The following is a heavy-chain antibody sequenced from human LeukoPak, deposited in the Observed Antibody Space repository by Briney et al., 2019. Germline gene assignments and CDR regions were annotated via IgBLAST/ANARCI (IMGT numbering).Heavy chain of an antibody. J-gene: IGHJ4*02. CDR2: IYPGDSDT. D-gene: IGHD2-2*01. Sequence: GESLKISCKGSGYSFTSYWIGWVRQMPGKGLEWMGIIYPGDSDTRYSPSFQGQVTISADKSISTAYLQWSSLKASDTAMYYCARLGIPALLGYCSSTSCPKGDYFDYWGQGTLVTVSS. CDR1: GYSFTSYW. V-gene: IGHV5-51*01. CDR3: ARLGIPALLGYCSSTSCPKGDYFDY.